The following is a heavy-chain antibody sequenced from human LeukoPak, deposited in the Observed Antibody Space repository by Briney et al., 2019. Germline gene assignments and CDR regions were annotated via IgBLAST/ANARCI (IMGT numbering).Heavy chain of an antibody. V-gene: IGHV3-23*01. CDR1: GFTFSSYA. Sequence: GGSLRLSCAASGFTFSSYAMSWVRQAPGKGLEWVSVISGSGASTYYADSVKGRFTIPRDNSKNTLYLQMNSLRAEDTAVYYCAKGASSSSAPLSGSHLFDYWGQGTLVTVSS. CDR2: ISGSGAST. D-gene: IGHD1-26*01. CDR3: AKGASSSSAPLSGSHLFDY. J-gene: IGHJ4*02.